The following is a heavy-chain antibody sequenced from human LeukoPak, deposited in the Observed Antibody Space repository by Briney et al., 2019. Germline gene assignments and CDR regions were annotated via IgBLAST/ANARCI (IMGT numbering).Heavy chain of an antibody. Sequence: GGSLRLSCAASGFTFSSYWMHWVRQAPGKGLVWVSRINSDGSSTSYADSVKCRFTISRDNAKNSLYLQMNSLRAEDTAVYYCARVRGYSYGSRDHYFDYWGQGTLVTVSS. J-gene: IGHJ4*02. CDR3: ARVRGYSYGSRDHYFDY. V-gene: IGHV3-74*01. CDR1: GFTFSSYW. CDR2: INSDGSST. D-gene: IGHD5-18*01.